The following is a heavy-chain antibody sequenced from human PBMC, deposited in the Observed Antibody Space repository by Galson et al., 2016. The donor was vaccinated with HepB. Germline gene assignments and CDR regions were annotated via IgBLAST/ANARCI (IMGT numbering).Heavy chain of an antibody. CDR3: ARVEYASSTSANRFDY. Sequence: SVKVSCKASGYTFTSYDIHWVRQAPGQGLEWMGWMNPNSGKTGDAQKFQGRVTLTRSTSKSTAYMELSSLRSEDMAMYYCARVEYASSTSANRFDYCGQGALVTVS. CDR2: MNPNSGKT. J-gene: IGHJ4*02. V-gene: IGHV1-8*02. D-gene: IGHD6-6*01. CDR1: GYTFTSYD.